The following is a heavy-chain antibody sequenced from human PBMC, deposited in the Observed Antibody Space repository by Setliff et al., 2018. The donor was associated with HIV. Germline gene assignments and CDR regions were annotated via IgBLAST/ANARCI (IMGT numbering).Heavy chain of an antibody. CDR2: IYVHNSERT. Sequence: TSETLSLTCSVSGGSFSGYYWSWIRQPPGKGLEWIGYIYVHNSERTNYNPSLTSRVTISVDTSRNQFSLKLTSVTAADTAIYYCARAVSFDYWGQGTQVTVSS. CDR1: GGSFSGYY. CDR3: ARAVSFDY. D-gene: IGHD6-19*01. J-gene: IGHJ4*02. V-gene: IGHV4-59*01.